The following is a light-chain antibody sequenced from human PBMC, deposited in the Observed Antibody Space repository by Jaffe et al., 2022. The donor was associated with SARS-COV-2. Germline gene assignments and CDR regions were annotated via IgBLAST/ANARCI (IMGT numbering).Light chain of an antibody. CDR3: QQYGSSPRT. J-gene: IGKJ1*01. CDR2: GAS. Sequence: EIVLTQSPGTLSLSAGETATLSCRASQSVSRNFLAWYQHQPGQSPRLLIYGASTRAAGIPDRFSGSGSGTDFTLTISRLEPDDFAVYSCQQYGSSPRTFGQGTKVEIK. CDR1: QSVSRNF. V-gene: IGKV3-20*01.